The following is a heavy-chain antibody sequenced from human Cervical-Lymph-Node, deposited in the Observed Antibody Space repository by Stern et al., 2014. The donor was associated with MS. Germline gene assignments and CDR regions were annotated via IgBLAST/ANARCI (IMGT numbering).Heavy chain of an antibody. CDR3: ARWFVNPYETDN. J-gene: IGHJ4*02. CDR2: IYPGDSDT. D-gene: IGHD3-10*01. V-gene: IGHV5-51*01. CDR1: GYSFISHW. Sequence: EVQLVESGAEVKKPGESLKISCKASGYSFISHWIGWVRQMPGKGLEWMGIIYPGDSDTRYSPSFQGQVTISVDKSITTAYLQWSSLKASDTAMYYCARWFVNPYETDNWGQGTQVTVSS.